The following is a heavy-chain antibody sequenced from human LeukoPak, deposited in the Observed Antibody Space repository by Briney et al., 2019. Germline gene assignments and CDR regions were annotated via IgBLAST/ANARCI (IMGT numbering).Heavy chain of an antibody. V-gene: IGHV4-4*07. CDR2: IYTSGRT. Sequence: PSETLSLTCTVSGGSISSYYWSWIRQPAGKGLEWIGRIYTSGRTKYNPSLKSRVIMSIDTSKNQFALKLSSVTAADTAVYYCARDFEGVVVVAAPHYYYYMDVWGKGTTVTVSS. D-gene: IGHD2-15*01. J-gene: IGHJ6*03. CDR1: GGSISSYY. CDR3: ARDFEGVVVVAAPHYYYYMDV.